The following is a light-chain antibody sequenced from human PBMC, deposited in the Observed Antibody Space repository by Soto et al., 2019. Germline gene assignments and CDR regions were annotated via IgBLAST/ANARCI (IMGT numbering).Light chain of an antibody. Sequence: QSVLTQPASVSGSPGQSITISCTGTSSDVGGYNYVSWYQQHPGKAPKLMIYDVTNRPSGVSNRFSGSKSGNTASLTISGLQAEDEDDYYCSSYTSSSTPFVFGGGTKLTVL. CDR3: SSYTSSSTPFV. CDR2: DVT. J-gene: IGLJ3*02. V-gene: IGLV2-14*01. CDR1: SSDVGGYNY.